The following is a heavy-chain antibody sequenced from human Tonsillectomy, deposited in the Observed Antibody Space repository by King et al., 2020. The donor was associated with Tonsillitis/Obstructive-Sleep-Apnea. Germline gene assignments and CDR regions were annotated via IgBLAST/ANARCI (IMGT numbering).Heavy chain of an antibody. CDR3: ARSPTVTTVGLDY. CDR1: GFTFSSYE. D-gene: IGHD4-17*01. Sequence: VQLVESGGGLVQPGGSLRLSCAASGFTFSSYEMNWVRQAPGKGLEWVSYISSSGSTIYYADSVKGRFTISRDNAKNSLYLQMNSLRAEDTAVYYCARSPTVTTVGLDYWRQGTLVPVSS. V-gene: IGHV3-48*03. CDR2: ISSSGSTI. J-gene: IGHJ4*02.